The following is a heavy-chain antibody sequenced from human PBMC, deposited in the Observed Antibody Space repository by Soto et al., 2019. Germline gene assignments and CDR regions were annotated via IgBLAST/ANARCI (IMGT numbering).Heavy chain of an antibody. CDR3: ASDGSGFHWYFDV. D-gene: IGHD6-19*01. J-gene: IGHJ2*01. CDR2: TYYRSKWYN. Sequence: QVQLQQSGPGLVKPSQTLSLMCDISGDSVSSVTATWSWIRQSPSRGLEWLGRTYYRSKWYNDSSLSLIGRIVITPDTSKNQVSMQLTPVPPEDTATYFCASDGSGFHWYFDVWGRGTLVTVSS. V-gene: IGHV6-1*01. CDR1: GDSVSSVTAT.